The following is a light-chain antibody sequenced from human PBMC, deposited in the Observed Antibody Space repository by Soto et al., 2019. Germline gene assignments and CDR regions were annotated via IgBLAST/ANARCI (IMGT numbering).Light chain of an antibody. J-gene: IGKJ2*03. Sequence: EVVLTQSPGTLSLSPGERATLSCWASQSVSRSYLAWYQQKPGQAPRLLIYIASSRATGIPDRFSGSGSGTDFALTICRLEPEDFAMYYCQQYGSSQYSFGQGTELEIK. CDR2: IAS. CDR3: QQYGSSQYS. V-gene: IGKV3-20*01. CDR1: QSVSRSY.